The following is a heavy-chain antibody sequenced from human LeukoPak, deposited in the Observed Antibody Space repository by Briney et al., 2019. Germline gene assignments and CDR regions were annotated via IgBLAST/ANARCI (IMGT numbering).Heavy chain of an antibody. CDR3: TTDGGITIRPLFDF. V-gene: IGHV3-15*01. CDR1: GITFTSAW. Sequence: PGGSLRLPCAASGITFTSAWMGWVRQAPGKGLEWVGRIKSKNDGGTRDYAAPVRGRFTISTDDSKITSYLQMNNLKIEDTAVYYCTTDGGITIRPLFDFWGQGTLVTVSS. D-gene: IGHD1-14*01. J-gene: IGHJ4*02. CDR2: IKSKNDGGTR.